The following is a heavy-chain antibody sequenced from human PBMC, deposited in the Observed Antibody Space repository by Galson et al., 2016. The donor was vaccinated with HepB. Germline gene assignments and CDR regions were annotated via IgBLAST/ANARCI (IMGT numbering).Heavy chain of an antibody. J-gene: IGHJ4*02. CDR2: VSGSGDAT. V-gene: IGHV3-23*01. D-gene: IGHD3-3*01. CDR3: AKDLTPVAILGVVTYYFDS. CDR1: GFTFKNYA. Sequence: SLRLSCAASGFTFKNYAMSWVRQAPGKGLEWVSAVSGSGDATYYTDSVKGRFTTSRDNSKNTLFLHMDSLRAEDTAVYYCAKDLTPVAILGVVTYYFDSWGLGTLVTVSS.